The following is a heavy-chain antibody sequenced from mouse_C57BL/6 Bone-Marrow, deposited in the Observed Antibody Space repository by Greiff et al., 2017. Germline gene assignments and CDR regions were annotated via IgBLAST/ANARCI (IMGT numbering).Heavy chain of an antibody. Sequence: QVQLQQPGAELVQPGASVKMSCKSSGYTFTSYWITWVKQRPGQGLEWIGDIYPGSGSTNYNEKFKSKATLTVDTSSSTAYWQRSSLTSEDTAVYYWARGSLSMDYWGQGTSVTVSS. D-gene: IGHD6-2*01. CDR3: ARGSLSMDY. V-gene: IGHV1-55*01. CDR1: GYTFTSYW. J-gene: IGHJ4*01. CDR2: IYPGSGST.